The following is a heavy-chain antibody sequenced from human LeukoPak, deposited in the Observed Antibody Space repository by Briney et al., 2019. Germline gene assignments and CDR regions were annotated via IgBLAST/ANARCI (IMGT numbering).Heavy chain of an antibody. D-gene: IGHD3-22*01. Sequence: GRSLRLSCAASGFTFSSYAMHWVRQAPGKGLEWVAVISYDGSNKYYADSVKGRFTISRDNSKNTLYLQMNSLRAEDTAVYYCAKSGDSSGYLYYFDYWGQGTLVTVSS. V-gene: IGHV3-30*18. CDR1: GFTFSSYA. J-gene: IGHJ4*02. CDR3: AKSGDSSGYLYYFDY. CDR2: ISYDGSNK.